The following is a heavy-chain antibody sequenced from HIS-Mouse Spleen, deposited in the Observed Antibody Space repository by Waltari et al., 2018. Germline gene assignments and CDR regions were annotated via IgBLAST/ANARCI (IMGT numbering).Heavy chain of an antibody. J-gene: IGHJ6*02. CDR1: GFTFSSYW. Sequence: EVQLVESGGGLVQPGGSLRLSCAASGFTFSSYWMSLVRQAPGKGLEWVANIKQDGSEKYYVDSVKGRFTISRDNAKNSLYLQMNSLRAEDTAVYYCARDASSGYYYYYYYGMDVWGQGTTVTVSS. CDR3: ARDASSGYYYYYYYGMDV. V-gene: IGHV3-7*01. D-gene: IGHD3-22*01. CDR2: IKQDGSEK.